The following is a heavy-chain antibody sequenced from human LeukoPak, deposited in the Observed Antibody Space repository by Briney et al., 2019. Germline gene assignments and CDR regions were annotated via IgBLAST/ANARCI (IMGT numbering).Heavy chain of an antibody. D-gene: IGHD6-13*01. CDR2: IYYSGST. CDR1: GGSISSGDYY. J-gene: IGHJ4*02. Sequence: SQTLSLTCTVSGGSISSGDYYWSWIRQPPGKGLEWIGYIYYSGSTYYNPSLKSRVTISVDTSKNQFSLKLSSVTAADTAVYYCARTAAGTLSTFDYWGQGTLVPVSS. V-gene: IGHV4-30-4*08. CDR3: ARTAAGTLSTFDY.